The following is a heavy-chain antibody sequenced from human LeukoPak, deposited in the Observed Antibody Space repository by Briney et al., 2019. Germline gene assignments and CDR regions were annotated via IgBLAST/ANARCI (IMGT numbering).Heavy chain of an antibody. Sequence: PGGSLRLSCAASGFTFSSYSMNWVRQAPGKGLEWVSAISGSGGSTYYADSVKGRFTISRDNSKNTLYLQMNSLRAEDTAVYYCAKVSGYYYDSSGYYIDYWGQGTLVTVSS. D-gene: IGHD3-22*01. CDR2: ISGSGGST. CDR3: AKVSGYYYDSSGYYIDY. J-gene: IGHJ4*02. V-gene: IGHV3-23*01. CDR1: GFTFSSYS.